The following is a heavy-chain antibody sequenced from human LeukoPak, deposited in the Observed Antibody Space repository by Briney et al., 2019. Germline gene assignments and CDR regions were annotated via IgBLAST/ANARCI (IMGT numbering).Heavy chain of an antibody. Sequence: GGSLRLSCAASGFTSSNHAMSWVRQAPGKGLEWVSGISSSGSSTFFADHVKGRFTISRDNAKNSLYLQMNTLQAEDTAVYYCARRSPGTSSPFYYYMDVWGKGTTVTVSS. CDR3: ARRSPGTSSPFYYYMDV. V-gene: IGHV3-23*01. CDR2: ISSSGSST. J-gene: IGHJ6*03. D-gene: IGHD1-26*01. CDR1: GFTSSNHA.